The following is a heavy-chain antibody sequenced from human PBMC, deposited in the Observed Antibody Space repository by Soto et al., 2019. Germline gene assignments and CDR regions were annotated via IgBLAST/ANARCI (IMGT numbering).Heavy chain of an antibody. CDR1: GFTFSSYD. V-gene: IGHV3-7*01. D-gene: IGHD3-3*01. CDR3: ARARFRGMDV. CDR2: IKQDGGDK. J-gene: IGHJ6*02. Sequence: GGSLRLSCAASGFTFSSYDMIWVRQAPGRGLEWVASIKQDGGDKYYLGDVKGRFTVSRDDAESSLFLHLNSLRAEDTAIYYCARARFRGMDVWGQGTTVTVSS.